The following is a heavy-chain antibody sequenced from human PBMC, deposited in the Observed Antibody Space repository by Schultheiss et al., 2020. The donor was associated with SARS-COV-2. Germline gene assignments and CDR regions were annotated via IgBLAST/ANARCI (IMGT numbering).Heavy chain of an antibody. J-gene: IGHJ6*02. V-gene: IGHV1-18*01. CDR2: INPNSGGT. Sequence: ASVKVSCKASGGTFSSYAISWVRQAPGQGLEWMGGINPNSGGTNYAQKFQGRVTMTTDTSTSTAYMELRSLRSDDTAVYYCARGPVTTDIDYYYYGMDVWGQGTTVTVSS. CDR1: GGTFSSYA. D-gene: IGHD4-17*01. CDR3: ARGPVTTDIDYYYYGMDV.